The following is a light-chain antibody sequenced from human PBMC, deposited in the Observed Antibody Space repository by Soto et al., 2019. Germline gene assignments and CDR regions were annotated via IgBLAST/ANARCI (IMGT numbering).Light chain of an antibody. CDR2: EVS. CDR1: SSDVGGYNY. V-gene: IGLV2-14*01. J-gene: IGLJ3*02. Sequence: QSALTQPASVSGSPGQSITISCTGTSSDVGGYNYVSWYQQHPGKAPKLMIYEVSNRPSGVSNRFSGSKSGNTASLTISGLQAEDEADYYCSSYTSSRRGVFGGGTKVTV. CDR3: SSYTSSRRGV.